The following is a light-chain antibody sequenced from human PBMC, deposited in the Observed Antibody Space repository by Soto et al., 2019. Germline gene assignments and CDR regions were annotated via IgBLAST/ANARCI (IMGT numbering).Light chain of an antibody. V-gene: IGKV3-11*01. CDR3: EQRHWPCT. J-gene: IGKJ1*01. Sequence: ELVLTQSPATLPLSPGERATLSCRASQSVGSWLAWYQQKPGQPPRLLIYDVSNRATGIPARFRGSGSGTDFTLTISSVDPEELAVYYCEQRHWPCTFGQGTTV. CDR1: QSVGSW. CDR2: DVS.